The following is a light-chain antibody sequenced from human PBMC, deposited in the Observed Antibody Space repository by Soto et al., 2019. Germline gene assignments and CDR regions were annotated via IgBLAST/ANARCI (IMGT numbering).Light chain of an antibody. J-gene: IGKJ1*01. V-gene: IGKV1-39*01. Sequence: DIQMTQSPSSLSASVGDRVTITCRASQSIRDRLSWYQHRPGKVPKVLVYATSTLQSGVPSRFSGSGSGTEFTLTISSLQPEVSATYNCLKNYGYTWTFGRGTKGE. CDR2: ATS. CDR1: QSIRDR. CDR3: LKNYGYTWT.